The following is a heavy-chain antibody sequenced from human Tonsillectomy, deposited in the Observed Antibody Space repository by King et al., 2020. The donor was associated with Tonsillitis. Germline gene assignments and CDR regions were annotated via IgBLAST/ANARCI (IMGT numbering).Heavy chain of an antibody. D-gene: IGHD4-23*01. V-gene: IGHV3-43*02. Sequence: VQLVESGGGVVQPGGSLRLSCAASGFTFDDYAMHWVRQAPGKSLEWVSLINGDGGSTYYADSVKGRFTISRDNSKNSLYLQMNSLRTEDTALYYCANAPGRWLHDAFDIWGHGTMVTVSS. CDR3: ANAPGRWLHDAFDI. J-gene: IGHJ3*02. CDR1: GFTFDDYA. CDR2: INGDGGST.